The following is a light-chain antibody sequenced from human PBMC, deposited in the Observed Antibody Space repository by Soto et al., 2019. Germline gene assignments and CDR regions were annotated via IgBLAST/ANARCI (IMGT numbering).Light chain of an antibody. J-gene: IGLJ2*01. CDR1: SGSIASNY. Sequence: CMLTQPHSVSESPGKTVTISCTRSSGSIASNYVQWYQQRPGSAPTTVIYEDNQRPSGVPDRFSGSIDSSSNSASLTISGLKNEDEADYYCQSYDSSNVVFGGGTKLTVL. V-gene: IGLV6-57*04. CDR3: QSYDSSNVV. CDR2: EDN.